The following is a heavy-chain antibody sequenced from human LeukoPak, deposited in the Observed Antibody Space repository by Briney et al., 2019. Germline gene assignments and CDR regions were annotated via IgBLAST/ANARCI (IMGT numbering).Heavy chain of an antibody. CDR2: FNHSGST. CDR1: GGSISSYY. V-gene: IGHV4-34*01. D-gene: IGHD4-17*01. J-gene: IGHJ4*02. Sequence: SETLSLTCTVSGGSISSYYWSWIRQPPGKGLEWIGEFNHSGSTDYNPSLKSRVTISVDTSKNQFSLKLSSVTAADTAVYYCAKLTTNDYWGQGTLVTVSS. CDR3: AKLTTNDY.